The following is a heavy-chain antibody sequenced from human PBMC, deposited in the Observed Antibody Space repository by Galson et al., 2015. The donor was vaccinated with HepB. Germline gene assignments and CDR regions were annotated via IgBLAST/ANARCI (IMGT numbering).Heavy chain of an antibody. V-gene: IGHV1-2*06. CDR2: INPNSGGT. D-gene: IGHD6-13*01. Sequence: SVKVSCKASGYTFTGYYMHWVRQAPGQGLEWMGRINPNSGGTNYAQKFQGRVTMTRDTSISTAYMELSRLRSDDTAVYYCALSRGGIAAAGTDYFDYWGQGTLVTVSS. CDR3: ALSRGGIAAAGTDYFDY. J-gene: IGHJ4*02. CDR1: GYTFTGYY.